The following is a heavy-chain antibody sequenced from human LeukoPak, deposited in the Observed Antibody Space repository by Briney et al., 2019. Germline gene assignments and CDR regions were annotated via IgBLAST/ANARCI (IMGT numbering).Heavy chain of an antibody. CDR2: ISGSGSNK. CDR3: ATSQPSVAGIVGD. CDR1: GFTLSDYF. J-gene: IGHJ4*02. D-gene: IGHD6-19*01. V-gene: IGHV3-11*04. Sequence: GGSLRLSCAASGFTLSDYFMTWIRQAPGKGLEWVSYISGSGSNKYYADSVKGRFTISRDNAKNSLYLQMNSLRVEDTAVYYCATSQPSVAGIVGDWGQGTLVTVSS.